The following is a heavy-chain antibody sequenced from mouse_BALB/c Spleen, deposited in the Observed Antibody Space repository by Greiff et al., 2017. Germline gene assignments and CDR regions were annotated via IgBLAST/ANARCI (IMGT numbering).Heavy chain of an antibody. Sequence: EVQLQQSGPSLVKPSQTLSLTCSVTGDSITSGYWNWIRKFSGNKLEYMGYISYSGSTYYNPSLKSRISITRDTSKNQYYLQLNSVTTEDTATYYCARYNYRYDGVYFDYWGQGTTLTVSS. CDR3: ARYNYRYDGVYFDY. CDR2: ISYSGST. D-gene: IGHD2-14*01. CDR1: GDSITSGY. J-gene: IGHJ2*01. V-gene: IGHV3-8*02.